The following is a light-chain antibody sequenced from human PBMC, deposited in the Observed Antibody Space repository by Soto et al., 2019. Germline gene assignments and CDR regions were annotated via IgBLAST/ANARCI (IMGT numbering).Light chain of an antibody. V-gene: IGKV3-15*01. Sequence: EIVMTQSPATLSVSPGERATLSCRASQTVNSNLAWYQQKPGQVPRLLIHGASTRATGIPDTFSGSGSATEFTLTISSLQSEDSAVYFCQQYNSSPLTFGGGTKVEIK. CDR3: QQYNSSPLT. J-gene: IGKJ4*01. CDR1: QTVNSN. CDR2: GAS.